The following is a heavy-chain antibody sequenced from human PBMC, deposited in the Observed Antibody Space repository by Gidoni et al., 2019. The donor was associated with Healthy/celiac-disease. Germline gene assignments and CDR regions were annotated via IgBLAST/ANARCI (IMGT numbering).Heavy chain of an antibody. Sequence: QVQLVQSGAEVKKPGASVTVSCQASGYTFTSYAMHWVRQAPGQRLEWMGWINAGNGNTKYSQKFQGRVTITRDTSASTAYMELSSLRSEDTAVYYCATTMVQGVIPDYWGQGTLVTVSS. CDR3: ATTMVQGVIPDY. J-gene: IGHJ4*02. D-gene: IGHD3-10*01. CDR1: GYTFTSYA. CDR2: INAGNGNT. V-gene: IGHV1-3*01.